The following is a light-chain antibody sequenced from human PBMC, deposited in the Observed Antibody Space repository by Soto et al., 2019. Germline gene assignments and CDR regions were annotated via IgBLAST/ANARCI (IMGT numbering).Light chain of an antibody. CDR3: LQTYNLPRT. J-gene: IGKJ1*01. V-gene: IGKV1-39*01. CDR1: LTIGDS. Sequence: IQLTQIPSSLSASVGDRVTITCRASLTIGDSLSWFQQKAGKPPTLLIYGASALQSGVPARFSGSGSGTDFTLTISNMQREDFATYYCLQTYNLPRTFGQGTKV. CDR2: GAS.